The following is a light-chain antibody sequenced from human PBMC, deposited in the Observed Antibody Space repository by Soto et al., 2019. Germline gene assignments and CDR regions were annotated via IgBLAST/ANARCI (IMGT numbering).Light chain of an antibody. J-gene: IGLJ1*01. CDR2: GNT. V-gene: IGLV1-40*01. CDR1: SSSIGAGYD. CDR3: QSYDSSLGGFYV. Sequence: QPVLTQPPSVSGAPGQRVTISCTGSSSSIGAGYDVHWYQQLPGTVPKLLIFGNTNRPPGVPARFSASKSGTSASLAITGLQAEDEADYYCQSYDSSLGGFYVFGTGTKVTVL.